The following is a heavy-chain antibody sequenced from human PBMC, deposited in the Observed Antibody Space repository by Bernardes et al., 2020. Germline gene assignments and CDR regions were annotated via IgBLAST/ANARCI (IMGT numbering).Heavy chain of an antibody. CDR1: GFTFTSSA. D-gene: IGHD4-17*01. CDR3: AASPNDYGDEGYYYYGMDV. Sequence: SVKVSCKASGFTFTSSAVQWVRQARGQRLEWIGWIVVGSGNTNYAQKFQERVTITRDMSTSTAYMELSSLRSEDTAVYYCAASPNDYGDEGYYYYGMDVWGKGTTVTVSS. CDR2: IVVGSGNT. J-gene: IGHJ6*04. V-gene: IGHV1-58*01.